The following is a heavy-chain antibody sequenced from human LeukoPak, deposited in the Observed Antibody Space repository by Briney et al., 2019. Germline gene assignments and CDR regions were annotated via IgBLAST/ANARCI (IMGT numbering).Heavy chain of an antibody. Sequence: HTGGSLRLSCAASGFTFSSFAMSWVGRAPGKGLEWVSGISGRGDTYYADSVKGRFTISRDNSKNTLYLQMNSLRADDTAVYYCAKESGYYYEYFEYWGQGTLVTVSS. CDR2: ISGRGDT. CDR3: AKESGYYYEYFEY. V-gene: IGHV3-23*01. CDR1: GFTFSSFA. J-gene: IGHJ4*02. D-gene: IGHD3-22*01.